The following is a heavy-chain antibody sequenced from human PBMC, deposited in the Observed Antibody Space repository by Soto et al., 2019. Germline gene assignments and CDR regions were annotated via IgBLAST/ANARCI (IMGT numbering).Heavy chain of an antibody. V-gene: IGHV3-23*01. CDR1: GFTFSSYS. D-gene: IGHD3-10*01. CDR2: FRSGGDDDTT. Sequence: EVQLLESGGGLVQPGGSLRLSCAASGFTFSSYSMSWVRQAPGKGLEWVSGFRSGGDDDTTYYADSVRGRFTISRDNSKKTLFLQMNSLRAEDTAIYYCAKKVNSGSGSQFFDYWGQGTLVTVSS. CDR3: AKKVNSGSGSQFFDY. J-gene: IGHJ4*02.